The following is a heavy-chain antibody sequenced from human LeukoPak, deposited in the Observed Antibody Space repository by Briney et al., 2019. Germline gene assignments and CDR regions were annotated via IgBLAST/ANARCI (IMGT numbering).Heavy chain of an antibody. Sequence: GGSLRLSCAASGFAFSSYTMNWVRQAPGKRLEWVSSISSSTSTIHYADSVKGRFTIFRDNAKNSLHLQMNSLRAEDTAVYFCARDYYGDYYFDYWGQGTLVTVSS. J-gene: IGHJ4*02. CDR3: ARDYYGDYYFDY. D-gene: IGHD4-17*01. CDR2: ISSSTSTI. V-gene: IGHV3-48*01. CDR1: GFAFSSYT.